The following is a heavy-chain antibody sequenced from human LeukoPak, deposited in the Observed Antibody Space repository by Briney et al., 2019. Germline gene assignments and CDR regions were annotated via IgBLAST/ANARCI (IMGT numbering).Heavy chain of an antibody. CDR2: ISGSSSYT. CDR1: GFIFSSYS. CDR3: ARDHLYSRSWGEYFQH. V-gene: IGHV3-11*05. Sequence: PGGSLRLSCAASGFIFSSYSMSWIRQAPGKGLEWVSYISGSSSYTNYADSVKGRFTISRDNAKKSLFLQMNSLRAEDTAVYYCARDHLYSRSWGEYFQHWGQGTLVTVSS. D-gene: IGHD1-26*01. J-gene: IGHJ1*01.